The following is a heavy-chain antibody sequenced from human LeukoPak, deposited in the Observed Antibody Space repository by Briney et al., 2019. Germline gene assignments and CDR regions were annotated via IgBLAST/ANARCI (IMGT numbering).Heavy chain of an antibody. CDR1: GITLSNYG. Sequence: GGSLRLSCGVSGITLSNYGMSWVRQAPGKGLEWVAGLSGSAGGTNYADSVKGRFTISRDNSKNTLFLQMDRLRAEDTAVYFCAKRGVVVRVFLVGFHKEAYYFDSWGQGAQVTVSS. D-gene: IGHD3-16*02. J-gene: IGHJ4*02. CDR3: AKRGVVVRVFLVGFHKEAYYFDS. CDR2: LSGSAGGT. V-gene: IGHV3-23*01.